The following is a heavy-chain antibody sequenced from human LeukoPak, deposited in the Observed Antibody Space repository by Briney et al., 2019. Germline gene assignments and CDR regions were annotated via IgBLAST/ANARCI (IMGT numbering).Heavy chain of an antibody. V-gene: IGHV5-51*01. J-gene: IGHJ4*02. CDR2: IYPADSDT. CDR1: GYSFTSYW. D-gene: IGHD3-10*02. CDR3: VRHTYVYFDY. Sequence: PGESLKISCKGSGYSFTSYWIAWVRQMPGKGLEWMAIIYPADSDTRYSPSFQGQVTISADKSISTAYLQWSSLKASDTAMYFCVRHTYVYFDYWGQGTLVTVSS.